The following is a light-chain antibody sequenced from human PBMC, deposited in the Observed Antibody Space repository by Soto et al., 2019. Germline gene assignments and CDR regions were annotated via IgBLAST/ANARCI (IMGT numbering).Light chain of an antibody. CDR2: SND. CDR3: SATDDSLSGPV. CDR1: SSNVETNY. J-gene: IGLJ2*01. Sequence: QSVLTQPPSASGTPGQRVTISCSGSSSNVETNYVYWYQQLPGMAPKLLIYSNDQRPSGVPDRFSASKSGTSASLAISGLRSEDEADYSCSATDDSLSGPVFGGGTKLTVL. V-gene: IGLV1-47*02.